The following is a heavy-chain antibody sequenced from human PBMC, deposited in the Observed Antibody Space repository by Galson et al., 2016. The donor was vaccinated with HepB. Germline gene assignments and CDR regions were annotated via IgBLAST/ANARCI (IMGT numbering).Heavy chain of an antibody. D-gene: IGHD3-10*01. J-gene: IGHJ4*02. CDR1: GFSFSTYW. V-gene: IGHV3-7*01. Sequence: SLRLSCAASGFSFSTYWVAWVRQAPGKGLEWVANIKEDGSETFYADSVKGRFSISRDNAKNSVYPQMNSLRAEDTAVYYCLGFGYWGQGTLVTVSS. CDR2: IKEDGSET. CDR3: LGFGY.